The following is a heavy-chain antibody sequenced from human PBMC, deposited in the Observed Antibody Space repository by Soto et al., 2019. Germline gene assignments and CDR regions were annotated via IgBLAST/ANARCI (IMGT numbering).Heavy chain of an antibody. V-gene: IGHV3-30*18. D-gene: IGHD5-18*01. CDR3: AKGSVDTAMVIGY. Sequence: QVQLVESGGGVVQPGRSLRLSCAASGFTFSSYGMHWVRQAPGKGLEWVAVISYDGSNKYYADSVKGRFTISRDNSKNTLYLQMNSLRAEDTAVYYCAKGSVDTAMVIGYWGQGTLVTVSS. CDR1: GFTFSSYG. CDR2: ISYDGSNK. J-gene: IGHJ4*02.